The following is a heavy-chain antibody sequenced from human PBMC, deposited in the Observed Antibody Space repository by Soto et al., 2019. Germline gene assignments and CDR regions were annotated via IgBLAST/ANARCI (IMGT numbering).Heavy chain of an antibody. D-gene: IGHD6-19*01. V-gene: IGHV3-30*18. CDR3: AKVRPGIAVAGTVDFDY. CDR1: GFTFSSYG. Sequence: PGGSLRLSCAASGFTFSSYGMHWVRQAPGKGLEWVAVISYDGSNKYYADSVKGRFTISRDNSKNTLYLQMNSLRAEDTAVYYCAKVRPGIAVAGTVDFDYWGQGTLVTVSS. J-gene: IGHJ4*02. CDR2: ISYDGSNK.